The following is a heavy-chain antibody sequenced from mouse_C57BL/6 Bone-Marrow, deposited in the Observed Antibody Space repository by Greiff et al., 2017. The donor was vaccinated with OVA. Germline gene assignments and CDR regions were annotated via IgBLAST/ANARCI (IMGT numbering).Heavy chain of an antibody. Sequence: EVKLMESGGDLVKPGGSLKLSCAASGFTFSSYGMSWVRQTPDKRLEWVATISSGGSYTYYPDSVKGRFTISRDNAKNTLYLQMSSLKSEDTAMYYCARHPEYGNMCYFDYWGQGTTLTVSS. CDR3: ARHPEYGNMCYFDY. CDR2: ISSGGSYT. J-gene: IGHJ2*01. CDR1: GFTFSSYG. D-gene: IGHD2-1*01. V-gene: IGHV5-6*01.